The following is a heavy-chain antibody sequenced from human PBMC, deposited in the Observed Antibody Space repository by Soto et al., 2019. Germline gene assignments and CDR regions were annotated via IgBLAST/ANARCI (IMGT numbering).Heavy chain of an antibody. CDR3: ARILYDFWSGYYQYYMDV. CDR1: GFTFSSYW. CDR2: IKQDGSEK. V-gene: IGHV3-7*01. J-gene: IGHJ6*03. D-gene: IGHD3-3*01. Sequence: GGSLRLSCAASGFTFSSYWMSWVRQAPGKGLEWVANIKQDGSEKYYVDSVKGRFTISRDNAKNSLYLQMNSLRAEDTAVYYCARILYDFWSGYYQYYMDVWGKGITVTVSS.